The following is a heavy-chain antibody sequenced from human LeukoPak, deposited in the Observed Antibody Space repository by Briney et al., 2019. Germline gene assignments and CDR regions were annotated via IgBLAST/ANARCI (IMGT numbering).Heavy chain of an antibody. CDR3: ARARGSRGYDSSGYYIDY. Sequence: GASVKVSCEASGYTFTSYGISWVRQAPGQGLEWMGWISAYNGNTNYAQKLQGRVTMTTDTSTSTAYMELRSLRSDDTAVYYCARARGSRGYDSSGYYIDYWGQGTLVTVSS. CDR1: GYTFTSYG. V-gene: IGHV1-18*01. D-gene: IGHD3-22*01. CDR2: ISAYNGNT. J-gene: IGHJ4*02.